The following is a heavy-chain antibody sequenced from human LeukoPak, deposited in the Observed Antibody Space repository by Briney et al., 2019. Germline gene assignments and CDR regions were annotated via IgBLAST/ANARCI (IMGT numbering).Heavy chain of an antibody. CDR1: GYTFTGYY. D-gene: IGHD2/OR15-2a*01. CDR2: INPNSGST. J-gene: IGHJ4*02. CDR3: ARDRVELLYYFTH. V-gene: IGHV1-2*02. Sequence: ASVKVSCKASGYTFTGYYMHWVRQAPGQGLEWMGWINPNSGSTDSAQKFQGRVTMTRDTSISTAYLELRRLKSNDTAVYYCARDRVELLYYFTHGGQGTLVTVYS.